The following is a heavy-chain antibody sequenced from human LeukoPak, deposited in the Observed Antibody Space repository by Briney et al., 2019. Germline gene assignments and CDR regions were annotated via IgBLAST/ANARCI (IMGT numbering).Heavy chain of an antibody. Sequence: GGSLRLSCAASGFTFSNAWMSWVRQAPGKGLEWVSYISSSSSTIYYAGSVKGRFTISRDNAKNSLYLQMNSLRDEDTAVYYCARVGYAFDIWGQGTMVTVSS. CDR2: ISSSSSTI. CDR3: ARVGYAFDI. J-gene: IGHJ3*02. CDR1: GFTFSNAW. V-gene: IGHV3-48*02.